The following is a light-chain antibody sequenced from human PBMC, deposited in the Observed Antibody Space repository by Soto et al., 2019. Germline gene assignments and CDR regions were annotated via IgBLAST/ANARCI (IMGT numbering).Light chain of an antibody. Sequence: DILMTQSPDSLAVSLGERATINCKSSQRVFYSSNNKNHLAWYQQKPGQPPKLLIYWASTRESGVPDRFSVSGSGTDFTLTISSLQAEDVAVYYCQQYYSNSITFGQGTRLEMK. J-gene: IGKJ5*01. V-gene: IGKV4-1*01. CDR1: QRVFYSSNNKNH. CDR3: QQYYSNSIT. CDR2: WAS.